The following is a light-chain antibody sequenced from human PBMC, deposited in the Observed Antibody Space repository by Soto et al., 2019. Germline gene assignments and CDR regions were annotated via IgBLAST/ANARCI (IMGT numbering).Light chain of an antibody. J-gene: IGKJ5*01. V-gene: IGKV3-15*01. CDR3: QQRNVWTPIT. Sequence: EILITQSRATLSVSPGETATLSCWARQSVSNNVAWYQQKPGHAPRLLILGASTRATGIPARFSGSGSGTEFTLTINSLEPEDFAVYYCQQRNVWTPITFGQGTRLEIK. CDR1: QSVSNN. CDR2: GAS.